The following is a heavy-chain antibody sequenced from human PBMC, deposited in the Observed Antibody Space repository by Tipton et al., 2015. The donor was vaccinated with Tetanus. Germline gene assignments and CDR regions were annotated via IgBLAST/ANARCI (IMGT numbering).Heavy chain of an antibody. CDR2: VFHSGST. CDR1: GGSINSVNYY. J-gene: IGHJ6*02. V-gene: IGHV4-61*01. D-gene: IGHD4-11*01. CDR3: ARDSNFYSYSYKGMDV. Sequence: TLSLTCTVSGGSINSVNYYWSWIRQPPGKGLEWIGYVFHSGSTKYNPPIKSRVTISVDTSKNQFSQKLRSVTAADTAVYYCARDSNFYSYSYKGMDVWGQGTTVTVSS.